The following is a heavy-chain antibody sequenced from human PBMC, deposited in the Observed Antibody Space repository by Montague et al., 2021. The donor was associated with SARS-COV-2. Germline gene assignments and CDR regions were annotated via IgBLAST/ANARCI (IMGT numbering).Heavy chain of an antibody. CDR3: GRDSVSYDLDV. D-gene: IGHD3-16*01. Sequence: SETLSLTCSVSGASITTGNLYWAWIRQSAGQGLEWIGNIYNSGPTYYNPSLKSRVTISLDRAKNHFSLLLSSVTAADTATYYCGRDSVSYDLDVWGQGTTVTVSS. CDR1: GASITTGNLY. V-gene: IGHV4-39*07. J-gene: IGHJ6*02. CDR2: IYNSGPT.